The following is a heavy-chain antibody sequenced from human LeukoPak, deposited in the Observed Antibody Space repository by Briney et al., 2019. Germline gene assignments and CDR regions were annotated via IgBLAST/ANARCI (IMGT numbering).Heavy chain of an antibody. Sequence: SETLSLTCTVSGGSMNSFYWNWIRQPPGKGLEWIGYIYYDGTTNYNPSLKSRITISVDTSKNQFSLKLSSVTAADTAVYYCACGYGDYSPFDYWGQGTLVTVSS. J-gene: IGHJ4*02. CDR3: ACGYGDYSPFDY. CDR2: IYYDGTT. CDR1: GGSMNSFY. V-gene: IGHV4-59*12. D-gene: IGHD4-17*01.